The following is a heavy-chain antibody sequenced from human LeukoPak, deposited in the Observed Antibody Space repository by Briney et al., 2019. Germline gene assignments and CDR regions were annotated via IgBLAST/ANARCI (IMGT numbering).Heavy chain of an antibody. CDR3: APDSGGLIDY. D-gene: IGHD1-26*01. CDR1: GFTFSSYS. V-gene: IGHV3-21*01. CDR2: ISSSGSYI. Sequence: GGSLRLSCAASGFTFSSYSMNWVRQAPGKGLEWVSSISSSGSYIYYADSVKGRFTISRDNARKSLYLQMNSLRAEDTAVYYCAPDSGGLIDYWGQGTLVTVSS. J-gene: IGHJ4*02.